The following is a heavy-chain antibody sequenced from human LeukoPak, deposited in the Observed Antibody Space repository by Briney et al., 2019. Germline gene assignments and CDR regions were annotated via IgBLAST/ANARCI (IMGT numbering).Heavy chain of an antibody. J-gene: IGHJ6*03. CDR1: GGTFSSYA. Sequence: ASVKVSCKASGGTFSSYAISWVRQAPGQGLEWMGGIIPIFGTANYAQKFQGRVTITADESTSTAYMELGSLRSEDTAVYYCARSNNYDFWSGYYFRFHGYMDVWGKGTTVTVSS. V-gene: IGHV1-69*13. CDR3: ARSNNYDFWSGYYFRFHGYMDV. D-gene: IGHD3-3*01. CDR2: IIPIFGTA.